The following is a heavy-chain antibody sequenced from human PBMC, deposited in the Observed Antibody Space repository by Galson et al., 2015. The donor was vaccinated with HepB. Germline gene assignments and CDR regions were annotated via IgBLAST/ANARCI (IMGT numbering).Heavy chain of an antibody. CDR1: GFTFSSYA. CDR2: ISSSGGTT. V-gene: IGHV3-23*01. CDR3: ARDDGYGSGTGY. Sequence: SLRLSCAASGFTFSSYAMSWVRQAPGKGLEWVSGISSSGGTTYYADSVKGRFTISRDNSKNTLYLQMNSLRAEDTAVYYCARDDGYGSGTGYWGQGTLVTVSS. D-gene: IGHD3-10*01. J-gene: IGHJ4*02.